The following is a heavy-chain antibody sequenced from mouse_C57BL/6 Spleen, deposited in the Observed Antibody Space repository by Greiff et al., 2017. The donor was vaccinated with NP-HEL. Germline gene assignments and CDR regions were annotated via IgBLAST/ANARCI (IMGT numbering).Heavy chain of an antibody. J-gene: IGHJ2*01. CDR3: ASDSYYTTGTVYFDY. CDR1: GFTFSSYA. D-gene: IGHD2-12*01. Sequence: DVKLVESGGGLVKPGGSLKLSCAASGFTFSSYAMSWVRQTPEKRLEWVATISDGGSYTYYPDNVKGRFTISRGKAKNNLYLQMSHLRSEDTAMYYCASDSYYTTGTVYFDYWGQGTTLTVSS. CDR2: ISDGGSYT. V-gene: IGHV5-4*03.